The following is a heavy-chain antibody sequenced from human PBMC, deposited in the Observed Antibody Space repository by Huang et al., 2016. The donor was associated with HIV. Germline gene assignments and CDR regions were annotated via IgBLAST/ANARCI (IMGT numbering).Heavy chain of an antibody. CDR1: GYTFTSYA. D-gene: IGHD3-9*01. Sequence: QVQLVQSGAEVKKPGASVKVSCKASGYTFTSYAISWVRQAPGQGLEWMGWISIYNANTMTTDTSTSSAYMELRSLRSDDTAVYYCARGSYYDMLTGFYHPAEYFQHWGQGTLVTVSS. CDR3: ARGSYYDMLTGFYHPAEYFQH. CDR2: ISIYNAN. J-gene: IGHJ1*01. V-gene: IGHV1-18*01.